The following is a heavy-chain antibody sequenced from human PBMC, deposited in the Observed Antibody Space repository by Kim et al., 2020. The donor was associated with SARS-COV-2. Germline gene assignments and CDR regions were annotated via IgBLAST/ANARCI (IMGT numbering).Heavy chain of an antibody. D-gene: IGHD1-26*01. Sequence: SETLSLTCAVSGGSISSSNWWSWVRQPPGKGLEWIGEIYHSGSTNYNPSLKSRVTISVDKSKNQFSLKLSSVTAADTAVYYCARDRGWELHVFDIWGQGTMVTVSS. CDR1: GGSISSSNW. CDR3: ARDRGWELHVFDI. J-gene: IGHJ3*02. V-gene: IGHV4-4*02. CDR2: IYHSGST.